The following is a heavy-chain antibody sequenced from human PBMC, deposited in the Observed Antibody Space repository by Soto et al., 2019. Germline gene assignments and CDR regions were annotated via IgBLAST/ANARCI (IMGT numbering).Heavy chain of an antibody. CDR1: GFTFDDYA. CDR2: ISWNSGSI. D-gene: IGHD2-15*01. Sequence: GGSLRLSCAASGFTFDDYAMHWVRQAPGKGLEWVSGISWNSGSIGYADSVKGRFTISRDNAKNSLYLQMNSLRAEDTALYYCAKDAYLYPRYCSGGSCYYPIGPSNWYFDLWGRGTLVTVSS. CDR3: AKDAYLYPRYCSGGSCYYPIGPSNWYFDL. J-gene: IGHJ2*01. V-gene: IGHV3-9*01.